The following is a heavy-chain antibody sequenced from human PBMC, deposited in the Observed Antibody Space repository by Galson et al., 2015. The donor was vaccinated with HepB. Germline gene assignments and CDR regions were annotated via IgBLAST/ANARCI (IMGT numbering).Heavy chain of an antibody. CDR3: ARTIVGATWDVGRPTTNDAFDI. J-gene: IGHJ3*02. CDR1: GFSLSTSGMC. Sequence: PALVKPTQTLTLTCTFSGFSLSTSGMCVSWIRQPPGKALEWLALIDWDDDKYYSTSLKTRLTISKDTSKNQVVLTMTNMDPVDTATYYCARTIVGATWDVGRPTTNDAFDIWGQGTMVTVSS. D-gene: IGHD1-26*01. CDR2: IDWDDDK. V-gene: IGHV2-70*01.